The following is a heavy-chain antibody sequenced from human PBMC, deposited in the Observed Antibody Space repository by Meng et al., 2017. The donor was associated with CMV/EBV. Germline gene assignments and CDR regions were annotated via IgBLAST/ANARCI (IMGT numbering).Heavy chain of an antibody. CDR1: GFTFSASN. D-gene: IGHD6-6*01. CDR3: ATDRGIIPSRPGAFDI. V-gene: IGHV3-21*01. CDR2: ITGGSDYI. J-gene: IGHJ3*02. Sequence: GGSLRLSCEASGFTFSASNMNWVRQAPGRGPEWVASITGGSDYIYYADSVKGRFTISRDNTQNSLYPQMNTLRAEDTAVYYCATDRGIIPSRPGAFDIWGQGTMVTVSS.